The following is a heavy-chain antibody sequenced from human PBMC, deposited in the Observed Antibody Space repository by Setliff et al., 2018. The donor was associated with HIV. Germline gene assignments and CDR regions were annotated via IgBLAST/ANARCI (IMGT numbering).Heavy chain of an antibody. V-gene: IGHV4-34*01. CDR2: IYHSGST. J-gene: IGHJ4*02. Sequence: SETLSLTCAVYGGSFSDYYWSWIRQPPGKGLEWIGEIYHSGSTNYNPSLKSRVITSIDKSKNQFSLKIDSVTAADTAVYYCARHHPGGIAAAGLDYWGQGKMVTVSS. D-gene: IGHD6-13*01. CDR1: GGSFSDYY. CDR3: ARHHPGGIAAAGLDY.